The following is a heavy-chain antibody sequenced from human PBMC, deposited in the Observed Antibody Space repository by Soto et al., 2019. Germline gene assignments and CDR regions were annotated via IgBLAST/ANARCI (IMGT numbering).Heavy chain of an antibody. J-gene: IGHJ4*02. D-gene: IGHD3-22*01. Sequence: QVQLVQSGAEVKKPGSSVKVSCKASGGTFSSYTISWVRQAPGQGLEWMGRIIPILGIANYAQKFQGRVTITADKSTSTAYMELSSLRSEDTAVYYCARDRGDYDSSSDYWGQGTLVTVSS. CDR2: IIPILGIA. V-gene: IGHV1-69*08. CDR1: GGTFSSYT. CDR3: ARDRGDYDSSSDY.